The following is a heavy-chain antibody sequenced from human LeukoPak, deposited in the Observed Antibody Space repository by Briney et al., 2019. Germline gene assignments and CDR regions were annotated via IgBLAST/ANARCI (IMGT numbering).Heavy chain of an antibody. Sequence: PGGSLRLSCEASGFIFNSYAMSWVRQAPGKGLEWVSGISGSDGSTYYADSVKGRFTISRDNSKNTLYLQMNSLRAEDTAVYYCAKKLGITMLRGGYYIDVWGKGTTVTVSS. CDR3: AKKLGITMLRGGYYIDV. CDR1: GFIFNSYA. D-gene: IGHD3-10*01. J-gene: IGHJ6*03. CDR2: ISGSDGST. V-gene: IGHV3-23*01.